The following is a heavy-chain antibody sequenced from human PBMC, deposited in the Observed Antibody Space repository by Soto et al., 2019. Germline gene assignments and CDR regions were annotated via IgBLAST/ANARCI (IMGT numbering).Heavy chain of an antibody. CDR3: ARHKSSSWYPDYYSYYGMDV. Sequence: PGESLKISCTGSGYSFTSYCIGWVLQMPWKGLEWMGIIYPGDSDPRYSPSFQGQVTISADKSTGTAYLQWNSLKASDTAMYYCARHKSSSWYPDYYSYYGMDVWGQGTTVTVSS. CDR1: GYSFTSYC. J-gene: IGHJ6*02. D-gene: IGHD6-13*01. CDR2: IYPGDSDP. V-gene: IGHV5-51*01.